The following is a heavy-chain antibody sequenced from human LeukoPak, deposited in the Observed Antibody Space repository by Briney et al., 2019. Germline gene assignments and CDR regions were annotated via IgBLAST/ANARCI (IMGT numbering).Heavy chain of an antibody. Sequence: ASVKVSCKASGGTFSSYAISWVRQAPGQGLEWMGGIIPIFGTANYAQKFQGRVTITADESTSTAYMELSSLRSEDTAVYYCARAXSDCSSTSCLNDYLLXGXXWGQXXLVT. J-gene: IGHJ1*01. D-gene: IGHD2-2*01. CDR3: ARAXSDCSSTSCLNDYLLXGXX. V-gene: IGHV1-69*01. CDR1: GGTFSSYA. CDR2: IIPIFGTA.